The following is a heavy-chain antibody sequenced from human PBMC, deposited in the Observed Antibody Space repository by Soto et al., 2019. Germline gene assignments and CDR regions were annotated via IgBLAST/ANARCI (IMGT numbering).Heavy chain of an antibody. V-gene: IGHV3-23*01. J-gene: IGHJ4*02. Sequence: GGSLRLSCAASGFTFSSYAMSWVRRAPGKGLEWVSAISGSGGSTYYADSVKGRFTISRDNSKNTLYLQMNSLRAEDTAVYYCAKGDYDILTGYYKTFDYWGQGTLVTVSS. CDR1: GFTFSSYA. CDR2: ISGSGGST. CDR3: AKGDYDILTGYYKTFDY. D-gene: IGHD3-9*01.